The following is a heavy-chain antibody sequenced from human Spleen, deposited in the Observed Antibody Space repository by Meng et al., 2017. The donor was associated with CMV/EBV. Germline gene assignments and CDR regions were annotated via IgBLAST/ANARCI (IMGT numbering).Heavy chain of an antibody. CDR1: GDTLTDLS. J-gene: IGHJ4*02. CDR3: ARDDNWGPDY. D-gene: IGHD7-27*01. CDR2: FDPEDGET. Sequence: ASVKVSCKVSGDTLTDLSMHWVRQAPGKGLEWMGRFDPEDGETIYAQTFQGRITTTEDTSIRTVYLELSSLRSDDTAMYYCARDDNWGPDYWGQGTLVTVSS. V-gene: IGHV1-24*01.